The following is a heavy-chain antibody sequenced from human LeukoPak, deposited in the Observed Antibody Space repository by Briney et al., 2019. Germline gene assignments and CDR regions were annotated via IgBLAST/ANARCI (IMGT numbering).Heavy chain of an antibody. CDR2: INPNSGGT. J-gene: IGHJ4*02. Sequence: ASVKVSCKASGYTFTGYYMHWVRQAPGQGLEWMGWINPNSGGTNYAQKFQGWVTMTRDTSISTAYMELSRLRSDDTAVYYCARDGFFDYYDSSGYSLSYFDYWGQGTLVTVSS. V-gene: IGHV1-2*04. CDR1: GYTFTGYY. D-gene: IGHD3-22*01. CDR3: ARDGFFDYYDSSGYSLSYFDY.